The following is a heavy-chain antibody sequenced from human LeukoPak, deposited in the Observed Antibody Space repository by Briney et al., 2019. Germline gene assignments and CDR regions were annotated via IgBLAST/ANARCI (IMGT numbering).Heavy chain of an antibody. J-gene: IGHJ4*02. Sequence: PSQTLSLTCTVSGGSISSGSYYWSWIRQPAGKGLEWIGRIYTSGSTNYNPSLKSRVTISVDTSKNQFSLKLSSVTAADTAVYYCARDPGSGWYGVHYWGQGTLVTVSS. CDR1: GGSISSGSYY. V-gene: IGHV4-61*02. D-gene: IGHD6-19*01. CDR3: ARDPGSGWYGVHY. CDR2: IYTSGST.